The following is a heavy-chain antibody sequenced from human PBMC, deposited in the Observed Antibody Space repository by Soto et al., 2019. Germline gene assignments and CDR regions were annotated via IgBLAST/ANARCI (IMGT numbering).Heavy chain of an antibody. CDR2: IYSGGST. J-gene: IGHJ6*02. CDR1: GFTVSSNY. CDR3: ARDRVNYYYYGMDV. V-gene: IGHV3-66*01. Sequence: GVSLRLSCAASGFTVSSNYMSWVRQAPGKGLEWVSVIYSGGSTYYADSVKGRFTISRDNSKNTLYLQMNSLRAEDTAVYYCARDRVNYYYYGMDVWGQGTTVTVSS.